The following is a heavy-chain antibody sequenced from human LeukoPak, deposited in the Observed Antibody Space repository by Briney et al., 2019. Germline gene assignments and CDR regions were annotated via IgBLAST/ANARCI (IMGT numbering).Heavy chain of an antibody. CDR3: AKSNGYGLVDI. V-gene: IGHV4-34*01. J-gene: IGHJ3*02. D-gene: IGHD3-10*01. CDR1: GGSLSGYY. CDR2: INHSGST. Sequence: PSETLSLTCAVYGGSLSGYYWSWIRQPPGKGLEWSAEINHSGSTNYNPSLKSRVTISVDTSKNQFSLKLSSVTAADTAVYYCAKSNGYGLVDIWGQGTMVTVSS.